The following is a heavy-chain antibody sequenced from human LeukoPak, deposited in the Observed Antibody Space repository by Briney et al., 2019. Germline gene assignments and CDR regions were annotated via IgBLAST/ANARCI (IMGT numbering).Heavy chain of an antibody. D-gene: IGHD2-15*01. CDR3: ARREVAAEISFGFDY. CDR2: IRPDGSNE. V-gene: IGHV3-30*02. CDR1: RFIFSTYG. J-gene: IGHJ4*02. Sequence: GGSLRLSCAASRFIFSTYGMHWVRQAPGKGLEWVAFIRPDGSNEYYAASVRGRFAISRDNAKNSLYLQMNSLRAEDTAVYYCARREVAAEISFGFDYWGQGALVTVSS.